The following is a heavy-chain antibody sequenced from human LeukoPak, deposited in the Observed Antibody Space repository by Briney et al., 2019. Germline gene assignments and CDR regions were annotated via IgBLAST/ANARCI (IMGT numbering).Heavy chain of an antibody. V-gene: IGHV4-4*02. CDR1: GGSITTTNW. Sequence: SGTLSLTCGVSGGSITTTNWWSWVRQPPGQGLGWIGEIHLSGRTNYNPSLNSRVTLALDTSKNHLSLSLTSVTAADTAVYYCTRESGAFSPFGFWGQGTLVTVSS. J-gene: IGHJ4*02. CDR3: TRESGAFSPFGF. CDR2: IHLSGRT. D-gene: IGHD1-26*01.